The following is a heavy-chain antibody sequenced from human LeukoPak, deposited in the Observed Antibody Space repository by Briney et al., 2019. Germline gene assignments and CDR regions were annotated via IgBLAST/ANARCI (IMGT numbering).Heavy chain of an antibody. J-gene: IGHJ6*04. CDR3: TTQYYHNDV. CDR2: IYYSGNT. CDR1: GVSISDNY. Sequence: SETLSLTCTVSGVSISDNYWHWIRQSPTKGLEWIAYIYYSGNTNYNPSLRSRVTISTDRTKTHLFLMLSSLNAANTATYYFTTQYYHNDVWGKGTTVIVSS. D-gene: IGHD3-10*01. V-gene: IGHV4-59*01.